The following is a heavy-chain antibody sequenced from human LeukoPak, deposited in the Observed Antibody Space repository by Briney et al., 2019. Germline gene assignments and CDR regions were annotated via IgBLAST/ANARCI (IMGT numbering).Heavy chain of an antibody. V-gene: IGHV3-64*01. CDR1: GFTFSSYA. D-gene: IGHD6-13*01. J-gene: IGHJ4*02. Sequence: PGGSLRLSCAASGFTFSSYAMHWVRQAPGKGLEYVSAISSNGGSTYYANSVKGRFTISRDNSKNTLYLQMGSLRAEDTAMYYCARDSAGNDYWGQGTLVTVSS. CDR3: ARDSAGNDY. CDR2: ISSNGGST.